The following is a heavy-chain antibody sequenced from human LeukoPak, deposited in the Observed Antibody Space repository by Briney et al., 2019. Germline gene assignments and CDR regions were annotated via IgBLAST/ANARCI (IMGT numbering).Heavy chain of an antibody. CDR3: TTYRSGHY. CDR1: GFTFSDSD. V-gene: IGHV3-73*01. Sequence: PGGSLRLSCAASGFTFSDSDIHWVRQASGKGLEWVGRITTKRSNYATAYTASVKGRFTISRHDSENTAYLQMNSLKTEDTALYYCTTYRSGHYWGQGTLVTVFS. CDR2: ITTKRSNYAT. J-gene: IGHJ4*02. D-gene: IGHD6-19*01.